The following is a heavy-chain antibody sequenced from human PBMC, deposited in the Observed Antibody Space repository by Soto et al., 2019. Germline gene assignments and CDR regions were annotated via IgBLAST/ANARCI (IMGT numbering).Heavy chain of an antibody. CDR3: ARHDSGGSYYYYYYMDV. CDR2: IYYSGST. Sequence: SETLSLTCTGSGGSISSYYWSWIRQPPGKGLEWIGYIYYSGSTNYNPSLKSRVTISVDTSKNQFSLKLSSVTAADTAVYYCARHDSGGSYYYYYYMDVWGKGTTVT. D-gene: IGHD2-15*01. J-gene: IGHJ6*03. V-gene: IGHV4-59*08. CDR1: GGSISSYY.